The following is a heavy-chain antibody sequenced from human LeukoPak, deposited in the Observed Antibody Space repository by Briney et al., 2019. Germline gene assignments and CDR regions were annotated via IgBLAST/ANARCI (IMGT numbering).Heavy chain of an antibody. Sequence: GESLRLSCAASGFTFSSYWMHWVRQAPGKGLVWVSRINSDGSSTSYADSVKGRFTISRDNAKNTLYLQMNSLKAEDTAVYYCVKDQFSGNGIYDPFDIWGQGTMVTV. CDR3: VKDQFSGNGIYDPFDI. V-gene: IGHV3-74*01. D-gene: IGHD5-12*01. CDR2: INSDGSST. J-gene: IGHJ3*02. CDR1: GFTFSSYW.